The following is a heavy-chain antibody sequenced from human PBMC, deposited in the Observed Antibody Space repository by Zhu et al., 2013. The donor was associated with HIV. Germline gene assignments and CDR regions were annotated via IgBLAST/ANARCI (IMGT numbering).Heavy chain of an antibody. CDR1: GGTFSSYA. J-gene: IGHJ3*01. V-gene: IGHV1-2*07. CDR2: INPRNGDT. Sequence: QVQLVQSGAEVKKPGSSVKVSCKASGGTFSSYAISWVRQAPGQGPESMGWINPRNGDTKYAPNFQGRLTLTRDTSISTIYMVLNSLTSEDTAVYYCARDHTISYAYDVWGQGTRVSVSS. CDR3: ARDHTISYAYDV.